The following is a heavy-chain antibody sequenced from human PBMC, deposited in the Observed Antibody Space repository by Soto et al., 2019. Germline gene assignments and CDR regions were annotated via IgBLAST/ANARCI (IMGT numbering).Heavy chain of an antibody. CDR3: AKASSSSWPYYFDS. V-gene: IGHV3-23*01. CDR2: MSGSGGST. Sequence: GGSLRLSCAASGFAFSNYVMAWVRQAPGKGLEWVSAMSGSGGSTYYPDSVKGRFTVSRDNSENTLSLQMSSLRADDTAVYYCAKASSSSWPYYFDSWGQGSLVTVSS. J-gene: IGHJ4*02. CDR1: GFAFSNYV. D-gene: IGHD6-13*01.